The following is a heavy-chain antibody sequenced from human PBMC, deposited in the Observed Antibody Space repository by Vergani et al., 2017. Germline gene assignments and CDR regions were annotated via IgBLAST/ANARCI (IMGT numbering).Heavy chain of an antibody. CDR1: GGSFSGYY. D-gene: IGHD5-12*01. J-gene: IGHJ4*02. V-gene: IGHV4-34*01. CDR3: ARGPDIVATIYEDYFDY. CDR2: IYYSGST. Sequence: QVQLQQWGAGLLKPSETLSLTCAVYGGSFSGYYWSWIRQPPGKGLEWIGYIYYSGSTYYNPSLKSRVTISVDTSKNQFSLKLSSVTAADTAVYYCARGPDIVATIYEDYFDYWGQGTLVTVSS.